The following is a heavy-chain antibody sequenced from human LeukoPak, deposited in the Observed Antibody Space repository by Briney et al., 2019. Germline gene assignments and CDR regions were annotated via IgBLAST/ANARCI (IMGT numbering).Heavy chain of an antibody. Sequence: GGSLRLSCAASGFTFSSYWMSWVRQAPGKGLEWVANIKQDGSEKYYVDSVKGRFTISRDNAKNSLYLQMNSLRAEDTALYYCAKDLGPGSMATSPGFDYWGQGTLVTVSS. CDR2: IKQDGSEK. D-gene: IGHD5-24*01. CDR1: GFTFSSYW. CDR3: AKDLGPGSMATSPGFDY. V-gene: IGHV3-7*03. J-gene: IGHJ4*02.